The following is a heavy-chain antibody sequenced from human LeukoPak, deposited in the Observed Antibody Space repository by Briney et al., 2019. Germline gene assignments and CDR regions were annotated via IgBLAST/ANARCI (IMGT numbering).Heavy chain of an antibody. CDR3: ARATRGAYYDFWSGYHNWFDP. V-gene: IGHV4-34*01. CDR1: GGSFRGYY. D-gene: IGHD3-3*01. J-gene: IGHJ5*02. Sequence: NPSETLSLTCAVYGGSFRGYYWTWIRQPPGNRLEWIGEINHSGRTNYNPSLQSRVTISVDTSKNQFSLKLSSVTAADTAVYYCARATRGAYYDFWSGYHNWFDPWGQGTLVTVSS. CDR2: INHSGRT.